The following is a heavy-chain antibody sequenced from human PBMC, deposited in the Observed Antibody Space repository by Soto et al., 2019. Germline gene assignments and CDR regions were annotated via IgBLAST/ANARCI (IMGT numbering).Heavy chain of an antibody. V-gene: IGHV3-7*01. CDR3: AREKRANGYFDY. CDR1: GFTFSAYW. J-gene: IGHJ4*02. Sequence: EVQLVESGGGLVQTGGSLRLSCAASGFTFSAYWMSWVRQATGKGLEWVANIKQAGSEKYYVDSVTGRFIISRDDAKNSLFLQVNSLRVEDTAVYYCAREKRANGYFDYWGQGTLVTVSS. CDR2: IKQAGSEK. D-gene: IGHD6-25*01.